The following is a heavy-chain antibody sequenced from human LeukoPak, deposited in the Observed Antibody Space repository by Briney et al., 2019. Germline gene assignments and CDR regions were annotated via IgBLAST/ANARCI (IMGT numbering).Heavy chain of an antibody. CDR3: ARGYSSSWNYFDY. CDR1: GGSISNYW. V-gene: IGHV4-59*12. Sequence: PSETLSLTCTVSGGSISNYWWSWIRQPPGKGLEWIGYVFDSGGTNYNPSLKSRVTISVDTSKKQFSLKQSSVTAADTAVYYCARGYSSSWNYFDYWGQGTLVTVSS. CDR2: VFDSGGT. D-gene: IGHD6-13*01. J-gene: IGHJ4*02.